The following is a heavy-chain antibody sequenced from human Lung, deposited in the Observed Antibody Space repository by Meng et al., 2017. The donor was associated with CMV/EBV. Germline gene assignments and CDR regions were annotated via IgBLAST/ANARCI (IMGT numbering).Heavy chain of an antibody. CDR2: VTGSGDST. V-gene: IGHV3-23*01. J-gene: IGHJ4*02. CDR3: AKDSPKYSNGWPRENYFDY. CDR1: GFIFSSFA. D-gene: IGHD6-19*01. Sequence: GESLKISCTASGFIFSSFAMSWVRQAPGKGLEWVSAVTGSGDSTYHADSVEGRFTISRDNSKNTLYLQMNSLRAEDTAVYYCAKDSPKYSNGWPRENYFDYWGQGXLVTVSS.